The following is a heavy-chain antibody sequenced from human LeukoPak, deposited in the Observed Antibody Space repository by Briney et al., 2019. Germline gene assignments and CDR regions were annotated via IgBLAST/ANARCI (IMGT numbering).Heavy chain of an antibody. CDR1: GFTFSIYG. CDR3: AKGMGAYCDGDCSSRIFDF. V-gene: IGHV3-30*18. CDR2: ISNDGSAK. Sequence: GALRLSCAASGFTFSIYGMHWVRQPPGMGLEWVAIISNDGSAKYYADSVKGRFTISRDNSENTLDLQMNSLRAEDTAIYYCAKGMGAYCDGDCSSRIFDFWGQGTLVTVSS. D-gene: IGHD2-21*02. J-gene: IGHJ4*02.